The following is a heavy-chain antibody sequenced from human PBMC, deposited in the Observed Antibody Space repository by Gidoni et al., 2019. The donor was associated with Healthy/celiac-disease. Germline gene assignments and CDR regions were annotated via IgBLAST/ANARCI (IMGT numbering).Heavy chain of an antibody. D-gene: IGHD2-2*01. CDR3: ARNSLPAANDHAFDI. CDR2: ISYDGSNK. J-gene: IGHJ3*02. Sequence: QVQLVESGGGVVQPGRSLRLSCAASGFTFSSYAMHWVRPAPGKGLEWVAVISYDGSNKYYADSVKGRFTISRDNSKNTLYLQMNSLRAEDTAVYYCARNSLPAANDHAFDIWGQGTMVTVSS. CDR1: GFTFSSYA. V-gene: IGHV3-30-3*01.